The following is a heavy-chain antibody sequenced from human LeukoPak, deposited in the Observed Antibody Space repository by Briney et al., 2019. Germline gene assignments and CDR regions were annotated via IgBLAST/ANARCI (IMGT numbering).Heavy chain of an antibody. J-gene: IGHJ4*02. CDR1: GHSFTSHW. Sequence: GESLKISCKGSGHSFTSHWIGWVRQMPRKGLEWMGIIYPGDSDTRYSPSFQGQVTISADKSISTAYLQWSSLKASDTAMYYCASLNYCSSTSCYGGYFDYWGQGTLVTVSS. CDR2: IYPGDSDT. CDR3: ASLNYCSSTSCYGGYFDY. V-gene: IGHV5-51*01. D-gene: IGHD2-2*01.